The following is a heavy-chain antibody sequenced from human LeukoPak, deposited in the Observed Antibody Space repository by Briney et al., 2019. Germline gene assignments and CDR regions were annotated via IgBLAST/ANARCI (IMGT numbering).Heavy chain of an antibody. Sequence: GGSLRLSCAASGFTFDDYAMHWVRQAPGKGLEWVSGISWSSTGIGYADSVKGRFTISRDNAKNSLYLQMNSLRVEDTALYYCAKDQPAAVPSWGQGTLVTVSS. D-gene: IGHD6-13*01. CDR1: GFTFDDYA. V-gene: IGHV3-9*01. J-gene: IGHJ4*02. CDR2: ISWSSTGI. CDR3: AKDQPAAVPS.